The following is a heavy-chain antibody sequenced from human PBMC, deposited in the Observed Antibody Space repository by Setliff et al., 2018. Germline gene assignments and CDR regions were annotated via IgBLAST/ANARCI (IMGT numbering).Heavy chain of an antibody. CDR1: GFTISYYA. CDR2: SRYAENYQ. V-gene: IGHV3-30-3*01. J-gene: IGHJ4*02. D-gene: IGHD2-15*01. CDR3: ARTCSGSGCYAGLES. Sequence: GESLKISCAASGFTISYYAIHWVRQAPGKGLEWVAVSRYAENYQYYADSVKGRFTISRDNAKNSLYLQMNSLRPEDTAVYYCARTCSGSGCYAGLESWGQGTPVTVSS.